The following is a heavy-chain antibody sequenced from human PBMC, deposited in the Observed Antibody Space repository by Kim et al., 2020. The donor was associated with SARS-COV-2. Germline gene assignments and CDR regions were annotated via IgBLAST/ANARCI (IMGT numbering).Heavy chain of an antibody. CDR3: ARGGPTTVTPRVWYFDL. J-gene: IGHJ2*01. Sequence: PRRRVTISVDTSKNQFSLKPSSVTAADTAVYYCARGGPTTVTPRVWYFDLWGRGTLVTVSS. V-gene: IGHV4-34*01. D-gene: IGHD4-17*01.